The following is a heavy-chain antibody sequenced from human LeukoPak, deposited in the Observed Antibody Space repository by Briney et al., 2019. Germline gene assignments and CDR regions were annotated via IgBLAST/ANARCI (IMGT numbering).Heavy chain of an antibody. CDR2: IFYSGST. V-gene: IGHV4-59*01. CDR1: GGSINNYY. D-gene: IGHD4-11*01. CDR3: ARLRGNYFPDN. Sequence: SETLSLTCSVSGGSINNYYWTWIRQPPGKGLEWIGYIFYSGSTNYNPSLKSRLTISVDTSKNQFSLKLSSVTAADTAVYYCARLRGNYFPDNWGQGTLVTVSS. J-gene: IGHJ4*02.